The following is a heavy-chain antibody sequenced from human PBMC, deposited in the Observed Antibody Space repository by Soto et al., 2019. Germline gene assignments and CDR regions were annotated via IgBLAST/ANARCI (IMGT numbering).Heavy chain of an antibody. D-gene: IGHD1-26*01. CDR3: AKDMGATRGTYYYYYGMDV. V-gene: IGHV4-39*01. CDR2: IYYSGIT. CDR1: GGSISSSMYD. J-gene: IGHJ6*02. Sequence: KASGTLSLTCTVSGGSISSSMYDWVWIRQPPGKVLEWIGSIYYSGITYYNPSLKSRVTISVDTSKNQFSLKLSSVTAADTAVYYCAKDMGATRGTYYYYYGMDVWGQGTTVTVSS.